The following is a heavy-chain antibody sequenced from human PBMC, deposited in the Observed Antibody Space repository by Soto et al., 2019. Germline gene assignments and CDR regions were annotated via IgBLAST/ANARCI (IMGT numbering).Heavy chain of an antibody. CDR3: ARDKDRQQLGGNYYYGIDV. CDR1: GYTFTSYA. V-gene: IGHV1-3*01. CDR2: INAGNGNT. D-gene: IGHD1-1*01. J-gene: IGHJ6*02. Sequence: ASVKVSCKASGYTFTSYAIHWVRQAPGQRLEWMGWINAGNGNTKYSQKFQGRVTITGDTSTSTAYMELTSLRSEDTAVYYCARDKDRQQLGGNYYYGIDVWGQGTTVTVSS.